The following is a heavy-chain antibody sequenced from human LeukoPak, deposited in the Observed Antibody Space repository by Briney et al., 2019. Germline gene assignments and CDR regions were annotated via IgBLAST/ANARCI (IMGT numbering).Heavy chain of an antibody. V-gene: IGHV3-23*01. Sequence: GGSLRLSCAASGFTFSSYAMSWVRQAPGKGLEWVSAISGSGGSTYYADSVKGRFTISRDNSKNTLYLQMNSLRAEDTAVYYCAKDGIAIFGVVNHDPGANDIWGQGTMVTVSS. CDR1: GFTFSSYA. J-gene: IGHJ3*02. D-gene: IGHD3-3*01. CDR3: AKDGIAIFGVVNHDPGANDI. CDR2: ISGSGGST.